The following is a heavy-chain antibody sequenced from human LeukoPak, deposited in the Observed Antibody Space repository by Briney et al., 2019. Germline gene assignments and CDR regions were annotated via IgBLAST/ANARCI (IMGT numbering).Heavy chain of an antibody. CDR3: ARDYYDSSGYSFDY. V-gene: IGHV3-30-3*01. Sequence: GGSLRLSCAASGFTFSSYAMHWVRQAPGKGLEWVAVISYDGSNKYYADSVKGRFTISRDNSKNTLYLQMNSLRAEDTAVYYCARDYYDSSGYSFDYWGREPWSPSPQ. CDR1: GFTFSSYA. D-gene: IGHD3-22*01. CDR2: ISYDGSNK. J-gene: IGHJ4*02.